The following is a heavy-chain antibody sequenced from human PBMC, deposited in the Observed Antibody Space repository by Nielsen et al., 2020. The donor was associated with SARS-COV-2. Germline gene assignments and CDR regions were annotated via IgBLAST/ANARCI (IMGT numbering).Heavy chain of an antibody. Sequence: WIRQPPGKGLEWIGEINHSGSTNYNPSLKSRVTISVDTSKNQFSLKLSSVTAADTAVYYCARSILYYDPLTAYHLNCYYGMDVWGQGTTVTVSS. CDR3: ARSILYYDPLTAYHLNCYYGMDV. V-gene: IGHV4-34*01. D-gene: IGHD3-9*01. CDR2: INHSGST. J-gene: IGHJ6*02.